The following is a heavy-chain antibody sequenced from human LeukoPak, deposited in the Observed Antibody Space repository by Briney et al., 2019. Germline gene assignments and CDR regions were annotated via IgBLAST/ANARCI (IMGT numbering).Heavy chain of an antibody. CDR2: IIPILGIA. Sequence: ASVKVSCKASGGTFISYAISWVRQAPGQGLEWMGRIIPILGIANYAQKFQGRVTITADKSTSTAYMELSSLRSEDTAVYYCAREHPQYSSSWKDWGQGTLVTVSS. J-gene: IGHJ4*02. CDR1: GGTFISYA. D-gene: IGHD6-13*01. CDR3: AREHPQYSSSWKD. V-gene: IGHV1-69*04.